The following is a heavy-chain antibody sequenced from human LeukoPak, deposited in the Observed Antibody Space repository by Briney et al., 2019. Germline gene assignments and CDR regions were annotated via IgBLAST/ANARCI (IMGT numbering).Heavy chain of an antibody. CDR3: VRAYSRGYSDDFDY. Sequence: GGSLRLSCAASGFTFSSYAMSWFRQAPGKGLEWLSYINGNNGTIYYADSVRGRFTISRDNAKNSVYLQMNSLRGEDTAVYYCVRAYSRGYSDDFDYWGQGTLVTVSS. V-gene: IGHV3-48*04. CDR2: INGNNGTI. CDR1: GFTFSSYA. J-gene: IGHJ4*02. D-gene: IGHD3-22*01.